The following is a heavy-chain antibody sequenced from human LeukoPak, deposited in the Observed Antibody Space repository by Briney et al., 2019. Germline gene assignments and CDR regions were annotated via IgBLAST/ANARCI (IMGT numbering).Heavy chain of an antibody. CDR2: IRYDGSNK. D-gene: IGHD3-3*01. Sequence: PGGSLRLSCAASGFTFSSYGMHWVRQAPGKGLEWVAFIRYDGSNKYYADSVKGRFTISRDNSKNTLYLQMNSLRAEDTAVYYCAKDRAFGVVIIWGRLVRWGQGTLVTVSS. CDR1: GFTFSSYG. CDR3: AKDRAFGVVIIWGRLVR. J-gene: IGHJ4*02. V-gene: IGHV3-30*02.